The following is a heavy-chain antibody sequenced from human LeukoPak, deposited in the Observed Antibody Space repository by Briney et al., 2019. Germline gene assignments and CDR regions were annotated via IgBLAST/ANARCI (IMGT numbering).Heavy chain of an antibody. CDR1: GFSLKGYA. V-gene: IGHV3-30*04. Sequence: GRSLILYCAASGFSLKGYAMHWIRQPPGTWLEWVAVISMEESQQYYADYVKGRFTMSRDNSKNTVYLQMNSLRSEDTSVYYCAREVYSYALDALDLWGQGTMVTVSS. J-gene: IGHJ3*01. CDR2: ISMEESQQ. D-gene: IGHD2-2*01. CDR3: AREVYSYALDALDL.